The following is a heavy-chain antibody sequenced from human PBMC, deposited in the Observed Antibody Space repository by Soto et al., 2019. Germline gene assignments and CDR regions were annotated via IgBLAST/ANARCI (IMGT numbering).Heavy chain of an antibody. CDR2: IIPIFGTA. Sequence: QVQLVQSGAEVKKPGSSVKVSCKASGGTFSSYAISWVRQAPGQGLEWMGGIIPIFGTANYAQKFQGRVTITADESTSTAYMELSSLRSEDTAVYYCARYQSSGAEEHSSRRGDDAFDIWGQGTMVTVSS. CDR1: GGTFSSYA. CDR3: ARYQSSGAEEHSSRRGDDAFDI. D-gene: IGHD6-13*01. J-gene: IGHJ3*02. V-gene: IGHV1-69*01.